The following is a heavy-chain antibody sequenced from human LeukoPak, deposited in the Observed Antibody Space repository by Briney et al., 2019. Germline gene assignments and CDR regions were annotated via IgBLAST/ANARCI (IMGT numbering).Heavy chain of an antibody. Sequence: GGSLRLSCAASGFTFSSYSMNWVRQAPGKGLEWVSYISSSSSTIYYADSVKGRFTISRDNAKNSLYLQMNSLRAEDTAVYYCARDFVVHMDVWGQGTTVTVSS. CDR1: GFTFSSYS. D-gene: IGHD3-10*01. CDR3: ARDFVVHMDV. V-gene: IGHV3-48*01. CDR2: ISSSSSTI. J-gene: IGHJ6*02.